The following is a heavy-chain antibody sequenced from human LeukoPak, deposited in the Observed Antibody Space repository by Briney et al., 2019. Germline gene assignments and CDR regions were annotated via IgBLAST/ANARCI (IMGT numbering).Heavy chain of an antibody. D-gene: IGHD3-3*01. CDR1: GGSISSYY. CDR2: IYYSGST. J-gene: IGHJ6*03. CDR3: ARLYHYDFWSGYYMDV. V-gene: IGHV4-59*01. Sequence: SETLSLTCTVSGGSISSYYWSWIRQPPGKGLEWIGYIYYSGSTNYNPSLKSRVTISVDTSKNQFSLKLSSVTAADTAVYYCARLYHYDFWSGYYMDVWGKGTTVTVSS.